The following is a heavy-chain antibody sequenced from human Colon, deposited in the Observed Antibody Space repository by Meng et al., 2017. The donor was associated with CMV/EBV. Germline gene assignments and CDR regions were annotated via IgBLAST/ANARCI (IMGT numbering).Heavy chain of an antibody. J-gene: IGHJ1*01. CDR3: ARLHQTYYYDSSGYLEYFQH. CDR1: GGSISSSSYY. CDR2: IYYSGST. Sequence: SETLSLTCTVSGGSISSSSYYWGWIRQPPGKGLEWIGSIYYSGSTYYNPSLKSRVTISVDTSKNQSSLKLSSVTAADTAVYYCARLHQTYYYDSSGYLEYFQHWGQGTLVTVSS. V-gene: IGHV4-39*01. D-gene: IGHD3-22*01.